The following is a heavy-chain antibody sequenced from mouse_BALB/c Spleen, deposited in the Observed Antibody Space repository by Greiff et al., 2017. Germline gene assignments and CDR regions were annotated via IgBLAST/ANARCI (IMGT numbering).Heavy chain of an antibody. CDR3: AREDGSSYPSWFAY. D-gene: IGHD1-1*01. V-gene: IGHV3-6*02. Sequence: ESGPGLVKPSQSLSLTCSVTGYSITSGYYWNWIRQFPGNKLEWMGYISYDGSNNYNPSLKNRISITRDTSKNQFFLKLNSVTTEDTATYYCAREDGSSYPSWFAYWGQGTLVTVSA. J-gene: IGHJ3*01. CDR2: ISYDGSN. CDR1: GYSITSGYY.